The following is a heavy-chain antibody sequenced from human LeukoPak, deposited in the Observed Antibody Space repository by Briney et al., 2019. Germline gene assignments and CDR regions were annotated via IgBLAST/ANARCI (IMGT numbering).Heavy chain of an antibody. V-gene: IGHV3-30*04. CDR1: GFTFSTYA. J-gene: IGHJ4*02. Sequence: TGGSLRLSCAASGFTFSTYAMHWVRQAPGKGLEWVALISYDGGNINYVDSVKGRFTISRDNSKNTLYLQMNSLRRDDTAVYYFARPLVPTVSTFDYWGQGTLVTGSS. D-gene: IGHD5-12*01. CDR2: ISYDGGNI. CDR3: ARPLVPTVSTFDY.